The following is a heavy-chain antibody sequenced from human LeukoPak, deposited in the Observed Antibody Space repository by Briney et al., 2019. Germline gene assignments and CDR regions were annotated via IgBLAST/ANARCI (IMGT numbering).Heavy chain of an antibody. Sequence: GGSLRLSCAASGFTFSSYAMSWVRQAPGKGLEWVSVIYSGGSTYYADSVKGRFTISRDNSKNTLYLQMNSLRTEDTAVYYCARGSRIMIARDDIWGQGTMVTVSS. CDR3: ARGSRIMIARDDI. CDR1: GFTFSSYA. CDR2: IYSGGST. J-gene: IGHJ3*02. V-gene: IGHV3-66*02. D-gene: IGHD3-16*01.